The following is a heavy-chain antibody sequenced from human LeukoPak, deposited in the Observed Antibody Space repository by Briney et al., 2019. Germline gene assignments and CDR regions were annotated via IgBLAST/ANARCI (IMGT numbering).Heavy chain of an antibody. D-gene: IGHD6-19*01. CDR2: ISGSGGST. CDR1: GFTFSSYA. Sequence: GGSLRLSCAASGFTFSSYAMSWVRQAPGKGLEWVSAISGSGGSTYYADSVKGRFTISRDNSKNTLYLQMNSLRAEDTAVYYCAKDPIAVDFPRVMDWFDPWGQGTLVTVSS. CDR3: AKDPIAVDFPRVMDWFDP. V-gene: IGHV3-23*01. J-gene: IGHJ5*02.